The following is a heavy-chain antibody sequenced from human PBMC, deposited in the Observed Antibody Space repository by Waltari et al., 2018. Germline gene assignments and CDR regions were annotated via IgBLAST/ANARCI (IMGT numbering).Heavy chain of an antibody. Sequence: QVQLQESGPGLVKPSQTLSLTCTVSGGSISSGGYYWSWIRQHPGKGLEWIVYIYYSGSTYYNPSLKSLVTISVDTSKNQFSLKLSSVTAADTAVYYCAREVGAAMGWFDPWGQGTLVTVSS. CDR2: IYYSGST. D-gene: IGHD3-16*01. J-gene: IGHJ5*02. V-gene: IGHV4-31*01. CDR1: GGSISSGGYY. CDR3: AREVGAAMGWFDP.